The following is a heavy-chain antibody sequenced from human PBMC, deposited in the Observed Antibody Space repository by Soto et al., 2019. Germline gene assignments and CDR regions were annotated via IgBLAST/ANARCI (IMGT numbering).Heavy chain of an antibody. D-gene: IGHD3-10*01. CDR3: ARDSYLHGEYYYGMDV. J-gene: IGHJ6*02. Sequence: RRLSCAASGFTFSDYYMSWIRQAPGKGLEWVSYISSSGSTIYYADSVKGRFTISRDNAKNSLYLQMNSLRAEDTAVYYCARDSYLHGEYYYGMDVWGQGTTVTVSS. V-gene: IGHV3-11*01. CDR2: ISSSGSTI. CDR1: GFTFSDYY.